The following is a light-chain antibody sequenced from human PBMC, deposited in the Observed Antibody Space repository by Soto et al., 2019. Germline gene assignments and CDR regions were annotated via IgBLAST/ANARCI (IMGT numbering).Light chain of an antibody. CDR3: QSYDISLHNYV. CDR1: TSNIGAPYD. J-gene: IGLJ1*01. Sequence: QSVLTQPSSVSGAPGQRVSISCTGRTSNIGAPYDVHWYQHLPGTAPKLLNYGHNNRPSGLPDRFSRSKTGTSASLAVTQLQAEDEADYYCQSYDISLHNYVCGTGTKVTVL. V-gene: IGLV1-40*01. CDR2: GHN.